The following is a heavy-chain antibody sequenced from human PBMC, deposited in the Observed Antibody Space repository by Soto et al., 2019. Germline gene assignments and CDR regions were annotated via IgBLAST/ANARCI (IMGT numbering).Heavy chain of an antibody. J-gene: IGHJ5*02. CDR2: VYHTGDT. CDR1: GGTVASSHW. Sequence: SETLSLTCGVSGGTVASSHWWSWVRQSPGRGLEWIGNVYHTGDTNFNPPLQSRVTFSVDKSNNQFSLRLTSVTAADTAVYFCAREIVTAGGDNYFDPWGPGTLVTVSS. CDR3: AREIVTAGGDNYFDP. D-gene: IGHD2-21*02. V-gene: IGHV4-4*02.